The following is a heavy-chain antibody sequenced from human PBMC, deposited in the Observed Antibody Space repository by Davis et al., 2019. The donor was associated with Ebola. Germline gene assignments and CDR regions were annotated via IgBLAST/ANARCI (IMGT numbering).Heavy chain of an antibody. V-gene: IGHV4-4*02. Sequence: MPSETLSLTCAVSGGSISSSNWWSWIRQPPGKGLEWIGEINHSGSTNYNPSLKSRVTISVDTSKNQFSLKLSSVTAADTAVYYCAREQNWIDLGSHYDYYMDVWGKGTTVTVSS. J-gene: IGHJ6*03. CDR3: AREQNWIDLGSHYDYYMDV. CDR2: INHSGST. CDR1: GGSISSSNW. D-gene: IGHD1-1*01.